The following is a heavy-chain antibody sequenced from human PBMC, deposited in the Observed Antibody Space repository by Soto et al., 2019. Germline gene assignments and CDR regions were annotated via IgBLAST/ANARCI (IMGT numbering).Heavy chain of an antibody. CDR1: GFTFGNYG. V-gene: IGHV3-30*18. CDR3: AQAGTMGYCAAGVCSRSIDY. D-gene: IGHD2-8*01. Sequence: PGGSLRLSCTGSGFTFGNYGFHWVRQAPGKGLEWIAVVSYDGDHKFYADSVRGQFTISRDNSNKAVFLQMSNLTRGDTAVYFCAQAGTMGYCAAGVCSRSIDYWGPGTLVTVSS. J-gene: IGHJ4*02. CDR2: VSYDGDHK.